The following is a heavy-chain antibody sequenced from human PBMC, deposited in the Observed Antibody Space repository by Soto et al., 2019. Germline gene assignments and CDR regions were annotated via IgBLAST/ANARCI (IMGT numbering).Heavy chain of an antibody. CDR1: GGTFSSYA. CDR2: IIPIFGTA. D-gene: IGHD3-22*01. CDR3: ARFRYYDSSGFYGMDV. Sequence: GASVKVSCKASGGTFSSYAISWVRQAPGQGLEWMGGIIPIFGTANYAQKFQGRVTITADESTSTAYMELSSLRSEDTAVYYCARFRYYDSSGFYGMDVWGQGTTVTVSS. J-gene: IGHJ6*02. V-gene: IGHV1-69*13.